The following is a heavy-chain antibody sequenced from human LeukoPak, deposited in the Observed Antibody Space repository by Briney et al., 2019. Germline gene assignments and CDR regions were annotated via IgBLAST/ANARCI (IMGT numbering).Heavy chain of an antibody. J-gene: IGHJ4*02. CDR2: IYYSGST. CDR3: ASGQLWLDFDY. Sequence: KPSETLSLTCTVSGGSISSYYWSWIRQPPGKGLEWIGYIYYSGSTYYNPSLKSRVTISVDTSKNQFSLKLSSVTAADTAVYYCASGQLWLDFDYWGQGTLVTVSS. CDR1: GGSISSYY. V-gene: IGHV4-59*06. D-gene: IGHD5-18*01.